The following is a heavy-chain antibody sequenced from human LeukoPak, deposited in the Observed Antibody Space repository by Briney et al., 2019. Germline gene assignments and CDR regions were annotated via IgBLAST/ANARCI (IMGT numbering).Heavy chain of an antibody. CDR3: ASGGSGDYFDY. V-gene: IGHV1-46*03. CDR1: GYTFTSYY. J-gene: IGHJ4*02. D-gene: IGHD3-10*01. CDR2: INPSGGSA. Sequence: ASVKVSCKASGYTFTSYYMHWVRQAPGQGLEWMGIINPSGGSASYAQKFQGRVTMTRDTSTSTVYMELSSLRSEDTAVYYCASGGSGDYFDYWGQGTLVTVSS.